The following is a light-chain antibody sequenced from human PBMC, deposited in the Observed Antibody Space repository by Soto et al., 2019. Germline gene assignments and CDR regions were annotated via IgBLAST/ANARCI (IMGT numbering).Light chain of an antibody. J-gene: IGKJ1*01. CDR2: DAS. V-gene: IGKV1-5*01. Sequence: DIQMTQSPSTLSASVGDRVTITCRASQSIRSWLAWYQQKPGKAPNLLIYDASTLQGGVPPRFSGSGSGTEFTLTVTSLQPEDFATYFCQQYDKYSTFGHGTKVDIK. CDR3: QQYDKYST. CDR1: QSIRSW.